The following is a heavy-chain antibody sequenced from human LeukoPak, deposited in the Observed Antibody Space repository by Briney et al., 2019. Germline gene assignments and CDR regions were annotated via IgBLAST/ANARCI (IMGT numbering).Heavy chain of an antibody. Sequence: GGSLRLSCAASGFTFNTYSMDWVRQAPGKGLGWVSYIRSSSNIIFYADSVKGRFTISRDNAKKSLFLQMNSLRAEDTAVYYCARDYYDSSSSYFDYWGQGTLVTVSS. CDR3: ARDYYDSSSSYFDY. CDR2: IRSSSNII. J-gene: IGHJ4*02. V-gene: IGHV3-48*01. D-gene: IGHD3-22*01. CDR1: GFTFNTYS.